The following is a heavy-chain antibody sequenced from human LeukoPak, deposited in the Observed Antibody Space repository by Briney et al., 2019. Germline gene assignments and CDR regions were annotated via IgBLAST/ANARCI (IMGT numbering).Heavy chain of an antibody. CDR3: GRETDFGVVTN. CDR2: TYYRSQQWHS. J-gene: IGHJ4*02. D-gene: IGHD3-3*01. CDR1: GDSVSSNGAS. V-gene: IGHV6-1*01. Sequence: SQTLSLTCAISGDSVSSNGASWNWIRQSPSRGLEWLGRTYYRSQQWHSDYAPSVKGRITLNPDTSKNQFSLQLNSVAPEDTAVYYCGRETDFGVVTNWGQGTLVTVSS.